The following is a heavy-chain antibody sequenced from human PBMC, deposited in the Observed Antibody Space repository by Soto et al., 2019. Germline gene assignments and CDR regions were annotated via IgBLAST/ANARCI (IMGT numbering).Heavy chain of an antibody. J-gene: IGHJ5*02. Sequence: TLSLTCTVSGGSISSGDYYWSWIRQPPGKGLEWIGYIYYSGSTYYNPSLKSRVTISVDTSKNQFSLKLSSVTAADTAVYYCARDSERGDCSSTSCQGYNWFDPWGQGTLVTVSS. V-gene: IGHV4-30-4*01. CDR2: IYYSGST. CDR1: GGSISSGDYY. D-gene: IGHD2-2*01. CDR3: ARDSERGDCSSTSCQGYNWFDP.